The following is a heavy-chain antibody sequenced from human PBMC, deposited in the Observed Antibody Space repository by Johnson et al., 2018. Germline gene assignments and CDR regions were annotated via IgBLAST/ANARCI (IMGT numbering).Heavy chain of an antibody. Sequence: QVQLVQSGAEVKKPGSSVKVSCKASGGTFSSYAISWVRQAPGQGLEWMGGIIPLFGTANYAQKFQGRVTITADEPTSTAYMELSSLRSEETAVYYCSCYNDDDSSGSRYFQHWGQGTLVTVSS. CDR2: IIPLFGTA. D-gene: IGHD3-22*01. CDR3: SCYNDDDSSGSRYFQH. V-gene: IGHV1-69*12. J-gene: IGHJ1*01. CDR1: GGTFSSYA.